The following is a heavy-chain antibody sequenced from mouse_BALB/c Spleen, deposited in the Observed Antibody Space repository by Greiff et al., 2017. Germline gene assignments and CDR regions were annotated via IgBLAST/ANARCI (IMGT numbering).Heavy chain of an antibody. CDR2: IWSGGST. CDR1: GFSLTSYG. V-gene: IGHV2-4-1*01. CDR3: ARKDYGSSYVCFDF. Sequence: VKLMESGPGLVQPSQSLSFTCTVSGFSLTSYGVHWVRQSPGKGLEWLGVIWSGGSTDYNAAFISRLSISKDNSKSQVFFLMNSLHADDTAISYCARKDYGSSYVCFDFWGAGTTVTVSS. D-gene: IGHD1-1*01. J-gene: IGHJ1*01.